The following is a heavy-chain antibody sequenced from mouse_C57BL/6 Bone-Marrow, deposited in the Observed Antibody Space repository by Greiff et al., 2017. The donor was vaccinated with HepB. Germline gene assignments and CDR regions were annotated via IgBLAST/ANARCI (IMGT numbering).Heavy chain of an antibody. D-gene: IGHD1-1*01. CDR3: ARHKKRVVADY. Sequence: EVKLVESGGDLVKPGGSLKLSCAASGFTFSSYGMSWVRQTPDKRLEWVATISSGGSYTYYPDSVKGRFTISRDNAKNTLYLQMSRLKSEDTAMYYCARHKKRVVADYWGQGTTLTVSS. V-gene: IGHV5-6*01. J-gene: IGHJ2*01. CDR2: ISSGGSYT. CDR1: GFTFSSYG.